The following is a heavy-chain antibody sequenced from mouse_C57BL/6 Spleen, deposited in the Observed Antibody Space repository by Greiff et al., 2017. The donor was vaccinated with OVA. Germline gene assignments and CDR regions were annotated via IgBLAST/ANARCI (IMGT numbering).Heavy chain of an antibody. CDR3: ARYGGKTGYYFDY. CDR1: GYTFTSYW. Sequence: VQLQQSGAELVMPGASVKLSCKASGYTFTSYWMHWVKQRPGQGLEWIGEIDPSDSYTNYNQKFKGKSTLTVDKSSSTAYMQLSSLTSEDSAVYYCARYGGKTGYYFDYWGQGTTLTVSS. V-gene: IGHV1-69*01. CDR2: IDPSDSYT. J-gene: IGHJ2*01. D-gene: IGHD1-1*01.